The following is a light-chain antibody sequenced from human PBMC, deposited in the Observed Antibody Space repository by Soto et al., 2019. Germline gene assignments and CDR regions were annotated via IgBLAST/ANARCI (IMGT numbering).Light chain of an antibody. V-gene: IGKV1-39*01. CDR1: QSIGTN. J-gene: IGKJ1*01. CDR2: AVS. Sequence: DIQMTQSPSSLSASIGDRVTLTCRASQSIGTNLNWYQQRPGKAPKLLIYAVSSLQSGVSSSFSGSVSGTDFTLSINSLPRQDFATYFWQQTYSAPPLFGQGTKVEIK. CDR3: QQTYSAPPL.